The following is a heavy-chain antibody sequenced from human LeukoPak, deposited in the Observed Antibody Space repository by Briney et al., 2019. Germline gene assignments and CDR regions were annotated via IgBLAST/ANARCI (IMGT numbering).Heavy chain of an antibody. V-gene: IGHV3-64*01. CDR2: ISSNGGST. J-gene: IGHJ3*02. CDR1: GFTFSSYA. CDR3: AKAYYGSGSYTNAFDI. Sequence: GGSLRLSCAASGFTFSSYAMHWVRQAPGKGLEYVSAISSNGGSTYYANSVKGRFTISRDNSKNTLYLQMGSLRAEDTAVYYCAKAYYGSGSYTNAFDIWGQGTMVTVSS. D-gene: IGHD3-10*01.